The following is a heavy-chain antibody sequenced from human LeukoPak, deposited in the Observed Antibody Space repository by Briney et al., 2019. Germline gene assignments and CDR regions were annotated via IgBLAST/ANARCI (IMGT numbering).Heavy chain of an antibody. CDR2: IYYSGST. CDR1: GYSISSGSY. V-gene: IGHV4-38-2*02. J-gene: IGHJ5*02. Sequence: SETLSLTCTVSGYSISSGSYWGWIRQPPGKGLEWIGYIYYSGSTYYNPSLKSRVTISVDTSKNQFSLRLRSVTAADTAVYYCARRKVHTDMVRRREYNWFDPWGQGALVTVSS. CDR3: ARRKVHTDMVRRREYNWFDP. D-gene: IGHD5-18*01.